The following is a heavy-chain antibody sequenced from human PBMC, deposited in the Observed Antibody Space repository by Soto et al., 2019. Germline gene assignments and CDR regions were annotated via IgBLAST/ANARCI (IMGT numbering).Heavy chain of an antibody. CDR2: INPSGGST. D-gene: IGHD3-10*01. V-gene: IGHV1-46*03. Sequence: ASVKVSCKASGYTFTSYYMHWVRQAPGQGLEWMGIINPSGGSTSYAQKFQGRVTMTRGTSTSTVYMELSSLRSEDTAVYYCARDRLTMVRGYPTLTAFDIWGQGTMVTVSS. CDR1: GYTFTSYY. J-gene: IGHJ3*02. CDR3: ARDRLTMVRGYPTLTAFDI.